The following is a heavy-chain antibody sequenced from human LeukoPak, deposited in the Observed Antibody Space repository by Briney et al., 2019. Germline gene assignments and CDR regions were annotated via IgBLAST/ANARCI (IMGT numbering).Heavy chain of an antibody. CDR3: TRQWLRVMDV. Sequence: PGGSLRLSCASSAFTFTAYSMNWVRQAPGKGLEWMSFISSSGHYIYYADSIKGRFTISTDNAHSSLYLQISTLKAEDTAVYYCTRQWLRVMDVWGKGTTVTVSS. CDR1: AFTFTAYS. D-gene: IGHD6-19*01. CDR2: ISSSGHYI. J-gene: IGHJ6*04. V-gene: IGHV3-21*01.